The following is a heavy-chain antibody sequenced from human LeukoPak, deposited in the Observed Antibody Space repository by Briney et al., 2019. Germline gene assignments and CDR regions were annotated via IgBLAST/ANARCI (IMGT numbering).Heavy chain of an antibody. CDR1: GGSISSYY. J-gene: IGHJ4*02. Sequence: SETLSLTCTVSGGSISSYYRSWIRQPPGKGLEWIGYIYYSGSTNYNPSLKTRVTISVDTSKNQFSLKLSSVTAADTAVYYCARQSLGLLYYFDYWGQGTLVTVSS. D-gene: IGHD3-16*01. V-gene: IGHV4-59*08. CDR2: IYYSGST. CDR3: ARQSLGLLYYFDY.